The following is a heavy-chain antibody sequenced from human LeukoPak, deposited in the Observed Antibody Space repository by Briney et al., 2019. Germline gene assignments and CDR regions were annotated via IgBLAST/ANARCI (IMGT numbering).Heavy chain of an antibody. CDR1: GFTFSSYW. CDR3: ARDRRRSFDY. Sequence: GGSLRLSCAASGFTFSSYWMHWVRQAPGKGLVGVSRINSDGSSTSYADSVKGRFTISRDNAKNTLYLQMNSLRAEDTAVYYCARDRRRSFDYWGQGTLVTVSS. D-gene: IGHD5/OR15-5a*01. J-gene: IGHJ4*02. V-gene: IGHV3-74*01. CDR2: INSDGSST.